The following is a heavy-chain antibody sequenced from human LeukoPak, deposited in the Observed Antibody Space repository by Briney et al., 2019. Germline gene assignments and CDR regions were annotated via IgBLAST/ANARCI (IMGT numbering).Heavy chain of an antibody. D-gene: IGHD7-27*01. J-gene: IGHJ4*02. V-gene: IGHV3-23*01. CDR2: ISGSGGST. Sequence: GGSLRLSCAASGFTFSSYWMSWVRLAPGKGLEWVSAISGSGGSTYYADSVKGRFTISRDNSKNTLYLQMNSLRAEDTAVYYCATPPGDVYYFDYWGQGTLVTVSS. CDR1: GFTFSSYW. CDR3: ATPPGDVYYFDY.